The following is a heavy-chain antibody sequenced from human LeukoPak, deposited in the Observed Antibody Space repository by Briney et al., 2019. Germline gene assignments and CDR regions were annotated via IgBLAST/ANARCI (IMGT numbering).Heavy chain of an antibody. J-gene: IGHJ4*02. V-gene: IGHV3-7*05. D-gene: IGHD6-13*01. CDR3: ARDSAVKGISSD. Sequence: GGSLRLSCGASGFPFSNYWMSWVRQAPGKGLEWMANIMQDGSERYYADSVKGRFTISRDNAKNSLYLQMNSLRAEDTAVYYCARDSAVKGISSDWGQGTLVT. CDR1: GFPFSNYW. CDR2: IMQDGSER.